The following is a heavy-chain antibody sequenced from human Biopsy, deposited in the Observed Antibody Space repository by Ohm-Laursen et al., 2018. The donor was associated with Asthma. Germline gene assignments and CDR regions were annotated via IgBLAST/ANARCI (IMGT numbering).Heavy chain of an antibody. J-gene: IGHJ6*02. CDR3: ARMNTLIQAANYFSYAMDV. CDR1: DASINSGGYS. Sequence: QTLSLTCAVSDASINSGGYSWKWIRQPPGKGLELIAYLFHSGTTYYNPSLKSRVTISVDRSQRQFSLKVNSVTAADTAVYYCARMNTLIQAANYFSYAMDVWGQGTTGTVSS. CDR2: LFHSGTT. V-gene: IGHV4-30-2*01. D-gene: IGHD3-9*01.